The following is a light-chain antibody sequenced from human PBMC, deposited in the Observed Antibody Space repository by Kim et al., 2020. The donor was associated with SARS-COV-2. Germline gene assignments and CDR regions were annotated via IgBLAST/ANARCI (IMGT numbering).Light chain of an antibody. J-gene: IGKJ4*01. CDR3: QQRSNWLT. Sequence: LSLSAGEGATLACRARQRIGNYLTWYQQKPGQAPRLLIYEASKRATGIPARFSGSGSGTDFTLTINSLEPEDFAVYFCQQRSNWLTLGGGTKVEI. V-gene: IGKV3-11*01. CDR2: EAS. CDR1: QRIGNY.